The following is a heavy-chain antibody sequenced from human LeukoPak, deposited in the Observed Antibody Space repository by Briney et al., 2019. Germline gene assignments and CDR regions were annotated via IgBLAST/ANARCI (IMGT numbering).Heavy chain of an antibody. CDR1: GGSISSYY. CDR2: IYHSGST. CDR3: ARDHSSSWYSEGGYFDY. V-gene: IGHV4-59*12. J-gene: IGHJ4*02. D-gene: IGHD6-13*01. Sequence: PSETLSLTCTVSGGSISSYYWSWIRQPPGKGLEWIGYIYHSGSTYYNPSLKSRVTISVDRSKNQFSLKLSSVTAADTAVYYCARDHSSSWYSEGGYFDYWGQGTLVTVSS.